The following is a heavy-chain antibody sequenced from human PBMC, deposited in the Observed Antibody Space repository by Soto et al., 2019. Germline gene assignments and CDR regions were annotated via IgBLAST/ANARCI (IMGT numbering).Heavy chain of an antibody. CDR1: GFTLSSYA. V-gene: IGHV3-23*01. CDR2: ISGSGSST. Sequence: WGALRLSCAASGFTLSSYAMCWVRHGPGKGLEWVSAISGSGSSTYYADSVKGRFTISRDNSKNTLYLQMNSLRAEDTAVYYCAKAYYYDSSGYYNFDYWGQGTLVTVSS. CDR3: AKAYYYDSSGYYNFDY. D-gene: IGHD3-22*01. J-gene: IGHJ4*02.